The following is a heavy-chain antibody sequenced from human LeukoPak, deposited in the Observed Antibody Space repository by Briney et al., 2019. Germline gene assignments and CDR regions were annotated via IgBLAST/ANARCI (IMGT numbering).Heavy chain of an antibody. D-gene: IGHD5-18*01. Sequence: SSETLSLTCTVSGGSISSGGYYWSWIRQHPGKGLEWIGYIYYSGSTYYNPSLKSRVTISVDTSKNQFSLKLSSVTAADTAVYYCARSSRHIGYSYGYFDYWGQGTLVTVSS. J-gene: IGHJ4*02. CDR2: IYYSGST. CDR3: ARSSRHIGYSYGYFDY. V-gene: IGHV4-31*03. CDR1: GGSISSGGYY.